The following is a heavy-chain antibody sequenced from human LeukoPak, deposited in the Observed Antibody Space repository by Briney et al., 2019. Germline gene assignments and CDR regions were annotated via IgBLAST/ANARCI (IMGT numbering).Heavy chain of an antibody. D-gene: IGHD6-13*01. CDR1: GFTFSSYS. J-gene: IGHJ4*02. CDR2: ISSSSSTI. Sequence: GGSLRLSCAASGFTFSSYSMNWVRQAPGKGLEWVSYISSSSSTIYYADSVKGRFTISRDNAKNSLYLQMNSLRAEDTAVYYCARVFYSSSWPYFDYWGQGTLVTVSS. V-gene: IGHV3-48*04. CDR3: ARVFYSSSWPYFDY.